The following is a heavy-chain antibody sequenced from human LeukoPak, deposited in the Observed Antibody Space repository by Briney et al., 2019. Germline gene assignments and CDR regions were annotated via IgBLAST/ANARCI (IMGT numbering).Heavy chain of an antibody. V-gene: IGHV3-48*01. CDR3: ARDGWFGDYNWFDP. J-gene: IGHJ5*02. CDR1: GFTFSSYS. D-gene: IGHD3-10*01. CDR2: ISSASNTI. Sequence: GGSLRLSCAASGFTFSSYSMNWIRQAPGKGLEWVSYISSASNTIYYADSVKGRFTISRDNAKNSLYLQMNSLRAEDTAMYYCARDGWFGDYNWFDPWGQGTLVTVSS.